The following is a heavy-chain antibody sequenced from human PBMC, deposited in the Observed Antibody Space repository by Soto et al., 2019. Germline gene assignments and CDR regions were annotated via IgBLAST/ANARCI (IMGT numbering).Heavy chain of an antibody. J-gene: IGHJ4*02. CDR1: GGSISSSRYY. V-gene: IGHV4-39*01. CDR3: ARGTGSTYFFDR. CDR2: IYYTGST. Sequence: QLQLQESGPGLVKPSETLSLTCTVSGGSISSSRYYWDWIRQTPGKGLEWIGNIYYTGSTRYNPSLQSRVTISVDTSENQFSLELSSVTAADTALYYCARGTGSTYFFDRWGQGTLVTVSS. D-gene: IGHD1-26*01.